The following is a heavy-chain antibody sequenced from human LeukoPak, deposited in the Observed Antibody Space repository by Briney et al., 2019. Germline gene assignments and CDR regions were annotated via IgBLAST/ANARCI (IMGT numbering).Heavy chain of an antibody. CDR3: ARDAPVAGNGMDV. V-gene: IGHV1-69*13. J-gene: IGHJ6*02. Sequence: ASVKVSCKASGYTFTSYGISWVRQAPGQGLEWMGGIIPIFGTANYAQKFQGRVTITADESTSTAYMELSSLRSEDTAVYYCARDAPVAGNGMDVWGQGTTVTVSS. D-gene: IGHD6-19*01. CDR2: IIPIFGTA. CDR1: GYTFTSYG.